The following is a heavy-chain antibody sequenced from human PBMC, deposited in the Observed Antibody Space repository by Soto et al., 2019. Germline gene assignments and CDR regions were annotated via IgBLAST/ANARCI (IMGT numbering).Heavy chain of an antibody. D-gene: IGHD3-10*01. CDR3: ARAVDMVRRLNYYYYGMDV. CDR1: GGTLSSYA. Sequence: QVQLVQSGAEVKKPGSSVKVSCKASGGTLSSYAISWVRQAPGQGLEWMGGIIPIFGTANYAQKFQGRVTITADESTSTAYMELSSLRSEDTAMYYCARAVDMVRRLNYYYYGMDVWGQGTTVTVSS. J-gene: IGHJ6*02. CDR2: IIPIFGTA. V-gene: IGHV1-69*01.